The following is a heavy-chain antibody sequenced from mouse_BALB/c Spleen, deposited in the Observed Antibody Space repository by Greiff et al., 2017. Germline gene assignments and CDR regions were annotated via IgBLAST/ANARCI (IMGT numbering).Heavy chain of an antibody. CDR3: ARAEDYAMDY. CDR2: IDPFNGGT. J-gene: IGHJ4*01. CDR1: GYSFTSYY. V-gene: IGHV1S135*01. Sequence: VHVKQSGPELMKPGASVKISCKASGYSFTSYYMHWVKQSHGKSLEWIGYIDPFNGGTSYNQKFKGKATLTVDKSSSTAYMHLSSLTSEDSAVYYCARAEDYAMDYWGQGTSVTVSS.